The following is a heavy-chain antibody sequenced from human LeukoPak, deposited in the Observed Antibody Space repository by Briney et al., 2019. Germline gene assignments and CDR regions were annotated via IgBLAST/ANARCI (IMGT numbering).Heavy chain of an antibody. Sequence: GGSLRLSCAASEFTFRSYEMNWVRQAPGKGLEWISYISNSDTTIDYADSVKGRFTISRDNAKNSLYLQMNSLRVEDTAVYYCARGLVGYYAMDVGGKGPRVTVSS. CDR1: EFTFRSYE. D-gene: IGHD2-15*01. CDR3: ARGLVGYYAMDV. CDR2: ISNSDTTI. V-gene: IGHV3-48*03. J-gene: IGHJ6*04.